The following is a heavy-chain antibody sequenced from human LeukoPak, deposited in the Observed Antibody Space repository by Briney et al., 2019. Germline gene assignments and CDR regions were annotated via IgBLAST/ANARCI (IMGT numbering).Heavy chain of an antibody. D-gene: IGHD3-3*01. J-gene: IGHJ2*01. CDR2: IYYSGST. Sequence: PSETLSLTCTVSGGSISSGDCYWSWIRQPPGKGLEWIGYIYYSGSTYYNPSLKSRVTISVDTSKNQFSLKLSSVTAADTAVYYCARAILEGRFLEWLLQRGWYFDLWGRGTLVTASS. CDR1: GGSISSGDCY. V-gene: IGHV4-30-4*01. CDR3: ARAILEGRFLEWLLQRGWYFDL.